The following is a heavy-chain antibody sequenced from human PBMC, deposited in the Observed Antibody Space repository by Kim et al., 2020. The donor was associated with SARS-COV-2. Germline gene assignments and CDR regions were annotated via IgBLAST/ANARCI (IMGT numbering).Heavy chain of an antibody. V-gene: IGHV3-21*01. CDR1: GFTFSSYS. J-gene: IGHJ4*02. D-gene: IGHD2-21*02. CDR3: ASELVVTATAISDY. Sequence: GGSLRLSCAASGFTFSSYSMNWVRQAPGKGLEWVSSISSSSSYIYYADSVKGRFTISRDNAKNSLYLQMNSLRAEDTAVYYCASELVVTATAISDYWGQGTLVTVSS. CDR2: ISSSSSYI.